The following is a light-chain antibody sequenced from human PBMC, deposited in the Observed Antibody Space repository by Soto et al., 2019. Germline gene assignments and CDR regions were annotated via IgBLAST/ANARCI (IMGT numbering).Light chain of an antibody. CDR2: DAS. CDR1: QDIDNN. V-gene: IGKV1-33*01. Sequence: DIQMTQSPASLSASVGDRVTITCQATQDIDNNLNWYQQKAGKAPKLLIYDASNLETGVPSRFSGSGSVTYFTFTISSLQPEDIATYYCQQYANLSLTFGPGTKVDIK. J-gene: IGKJ3*01. CDR3: QQYANLSLT.